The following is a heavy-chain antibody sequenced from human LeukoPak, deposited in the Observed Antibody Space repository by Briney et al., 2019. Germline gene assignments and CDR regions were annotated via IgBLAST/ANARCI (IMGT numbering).Heavy chain of an antibody. CDR2: IRSKADGGTT. CDR3: TRTYYYDSSGYYQLYYFDY. Sequence: GGSLRRSCTASGFTFGDYAMSWVRQAPGKGLEWVGFIRSKADGGTTEYAASVKGRFTISRDDSKSIAYLQMNSLKTEDTAVYYCTRTYYYDSSGYYQLYYFDYWGQGTLVTVSS. V-gene: IGHV3-49*04. CDR1: GFTFGDYA. D-gene: IGHD3-22*01. J-gene: IGHJ4*02.